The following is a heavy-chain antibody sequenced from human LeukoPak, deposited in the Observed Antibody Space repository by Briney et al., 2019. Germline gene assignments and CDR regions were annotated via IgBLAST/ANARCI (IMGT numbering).Heavy chain of an antibody. V-gene: IGHV1-2*06. J-gene: IGHJ4*02. CDR2: INPYSGDT. CDR1: GYTFTGYH. Sequence: ASVKVSCKXSGYTFTGYHIHWVRQTPGQGLEWMGRINPYSGDTNFAQKFQGRVTMTRDTSITTAYMDLSSLTPDDTAVYFCARGGYYDSSGPWGQGTLVTVSS. CDR3: ARGGYYDSSGP. D-gene: IGHD3-22*01.